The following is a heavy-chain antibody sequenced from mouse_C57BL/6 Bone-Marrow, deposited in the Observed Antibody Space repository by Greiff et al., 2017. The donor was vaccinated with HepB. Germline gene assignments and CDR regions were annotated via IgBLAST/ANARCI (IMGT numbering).Heavy chain of an antibody. D-gene: IGHD1-1*01. CDR2: ISGGGGNT. CDR1: GFTFSSYT. J-gene: IGHJ2*01. Sequence: EVMLVESGGGLVKPGGSLKLSCAASGFTFSSYTMSWVRQTPGKRLEWVATISGGGGNTYYPDSVKGRFTISRDNAKNTLYLQMSSLRSEDTALYYCARKTTVVNYFDYWGQGTTLTVSS. CDR3: ARKTTVVNYFDY. V-gene: IGHV5-9*01.